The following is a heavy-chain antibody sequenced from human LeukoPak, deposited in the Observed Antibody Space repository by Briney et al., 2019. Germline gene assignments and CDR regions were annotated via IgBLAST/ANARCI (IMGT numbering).Heavy chain of an antibody. CDR3: TPSPGKGVAGTTSLS. D-gene: IGHD6-19*01. CDR2: IRSKPNNYQT. CDR1: GFIFSSSD. J-gene: IGHJ4*02. Sequence: GGSLRLSCAASGFIFSSSDMHWVRQAYGKGLEWVGRIRSKPNNYQTPYAASVKGRFTISRDDSKNTAYLQMNSLKNEDTGVYYCTPSPGKGVAGTTSLSWGQGTLGTVSA. V-gene: IGHV3-73*01.